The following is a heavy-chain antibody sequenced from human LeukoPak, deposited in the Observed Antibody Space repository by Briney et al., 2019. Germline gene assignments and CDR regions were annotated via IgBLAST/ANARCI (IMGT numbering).Heavy chain of an antibody. CDR3: ATWPGAWSGKDY. V-gene: IGHV3-53*01. D-gene: IGHD3-10*01. Sequence: GGSLRLSCAASGFTVSSNFMAWVRQAPGKGLEWVSVIYGGGSTFYADSVKGRSTISRDNSQNTMYLQMNGLRAEDTAVYYCATWPGAWSGKDYGAQEPLVTVSS. CDR2: IYGGGST. CDR1: GFTVSSNF. J-gene: IGHJ4*02.